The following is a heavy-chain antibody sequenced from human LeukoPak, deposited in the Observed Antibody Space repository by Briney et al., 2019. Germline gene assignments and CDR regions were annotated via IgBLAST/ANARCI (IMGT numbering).Heavy chain of an antibody. Sequence: GGSLRLSCAASGFTFSSYGMHWVRQAPGKGLEWVAFIRYDGSNKYYADSVKGRFTISRDNSENTLYLQMNSLRTEDTAVYYCPKSCSSGWWYMDVWGKGTTVTVSS. CDR2: IRYDGSNK. CDR1: GFTFSSYG. V-gene: IGHV3-30*02. CDR3: PKSCSSGWWYMDV. J-gene: IGHJ6*03. D-gene: IGHD6-19*01.